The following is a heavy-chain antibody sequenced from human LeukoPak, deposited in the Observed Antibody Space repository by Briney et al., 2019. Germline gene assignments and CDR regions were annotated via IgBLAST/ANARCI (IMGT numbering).Heavy chain of an antibody. CDR2: IIPIFGTA. J-gene: IGHJ4*02. V-gene: IGHV1-69*13. CDR1: GGTFSSYA. D-gene: IGHD5-12*01. CDR3: ASHLNSGYDRYTPYYFDY. Sequence: ASVKVSCKASGGTFSSYAISWVRQAPGQGLEWMGGIIPIFGTANYAQKFQGRVTITADESTSTAYMELSSLRSEDTAVYYCASHLNSGYDRYTPYYFDYWGQGTLVTVSS.